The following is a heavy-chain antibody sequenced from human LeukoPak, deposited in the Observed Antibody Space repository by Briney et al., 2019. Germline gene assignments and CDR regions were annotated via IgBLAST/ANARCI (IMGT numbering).Heavy chain of an antibody. CDR2: IIHIFGTA. CDR1: GGTFSSYA. V-gene: IGHV1-69*01. CDR3: ARNGVVPAAQNWFDP. Sequence: GASVKVSCKASGGTFSSYAISWVRQAPGQGLEWMGGIIHIFGTANYAQKFQGRVTITADESTSTAYMELSSLRSEDTAVYYCARNGVVPAAQNWFDPWGQGTLVTVSS. J-gene: IGHJ5*02. D-gene: IGHD2-2*01.